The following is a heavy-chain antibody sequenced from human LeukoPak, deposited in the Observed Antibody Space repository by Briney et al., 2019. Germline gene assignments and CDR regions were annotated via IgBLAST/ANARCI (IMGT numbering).Heavy chain of an antibody. CDR3: ARQRGGSWVNDY. V-gene: IGHV4-39*01. CDR1: DASISSSYFY. D-gene: IGHD1-26*01. Sequence: PSETLSLTCTVSDASISSSYFYWSWIHQPPGKGLEWIGNVFHSGSTHYSPSLKSRVTISVDTSRKQFSLRLSAATAADTAVYYCARQRGGSWVNDYWGQGTLVTVSS. J-gene: IGHJ4*02. CDR2: VFHSGST.